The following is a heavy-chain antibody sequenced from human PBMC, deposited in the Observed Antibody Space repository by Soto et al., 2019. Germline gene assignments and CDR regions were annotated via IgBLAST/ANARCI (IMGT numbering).Heavy chain of an antibody. CDR1: GGSISSSNW. J-gene: IGHJ4*02. V-gene: IGHV4-4*02. CDR2: IYHSGST. CDR3: ARVRGGIAAPGVLDY. D-gene: IGHD6-13*01. Sequence: PSETLSLTCAVSGGSISSSNWWSWVRQPPGKGLEWIGEIYHSGSTNYNPSLKSRVTISVDKSKNQFSLKLSSVTAADTTVYYCARVRGGIAAPGVLDYWGQGTLVTVSS.